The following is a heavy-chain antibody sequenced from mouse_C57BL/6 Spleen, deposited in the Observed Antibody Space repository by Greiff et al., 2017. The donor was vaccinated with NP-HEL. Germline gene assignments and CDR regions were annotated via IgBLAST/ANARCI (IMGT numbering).Heavy chain of an antibody. Sequence: EVQLQQSGPVLVKPGASVKMSCKASGYTFTDYYMNWVKQSHGKSLEWIGVINPYNGGTSYNQKFKGKATLTVDKSSSTAYMELNSLTSEDSAVYYCATGNSNYWFAYWGQGTLVTVSA. V-gene: IGHV1-19*01. J-gene: IGHJ3*01. CDR3: ATGNSNYWFAY. CDR1: GYTFTDYY. CDR2: INPYNGGT. D-gene: IGHD2-5*01.